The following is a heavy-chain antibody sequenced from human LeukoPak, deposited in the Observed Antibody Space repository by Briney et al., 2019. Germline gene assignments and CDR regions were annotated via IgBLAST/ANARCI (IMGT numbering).Heavy chain of an antibody. V-gene: IGHV3-23*01. J-gene: IGHJ4*02. D-gene: IGHD5-18*01. Sequence: GGSLRLSCAASGFTFSNYAINWVRQAPGKGLEWISTISSSGVTTYYADSVKGRFTISRDNSKNTLYLQMNSLRGEDTAVYYCAKAPANYVDTAMGTFDYWGQGTLVTVSP. CDR1: GFTFSNYA. CDR2: ISSSGVTT. CDR3: AKAPANYVDTAMGTFDY.